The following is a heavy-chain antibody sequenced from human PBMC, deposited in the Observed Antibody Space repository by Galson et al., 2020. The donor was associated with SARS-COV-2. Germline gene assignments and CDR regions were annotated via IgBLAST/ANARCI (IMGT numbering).Heavy chain of an antibody. CDR3: AKPISGGAAHHYYGMDV. D-gene: IGHD2-21*01. CDR1: GFRFSGFA. CDR2: IWYDGSNE. V-gene: IGHV3-33*06. Sequence: QAGGSLRLSCAASGFRFSGFAMHWVRQAPGKGLEWVAVIWYDGSNEHYADSVKGRFTISRDNSNNTLYLQMNSLRAEDTALYYCAKPISGGAAHHYYGMDVWGQGSTVTVSS. J-gene: IGHJ6*02.